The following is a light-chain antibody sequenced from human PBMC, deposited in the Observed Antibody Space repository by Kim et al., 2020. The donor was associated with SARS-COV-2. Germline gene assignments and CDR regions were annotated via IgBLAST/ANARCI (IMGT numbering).Light chain of an antibody. CDR1: KLGDKY. V-gene: IGLV3-1*01. J-gene: IGLJ2*01. CDR3: QAWDSSTVV. CDR2: QHN. Sequence: SVSPGQTASFTCSGDKLGDKYACWYQQKPGQSPVLVIYQHNKRPSGIPERFSGSNSGNTATLTISGTQAMDEADYYCQAWDSSTVVFAGGTQLTVL.